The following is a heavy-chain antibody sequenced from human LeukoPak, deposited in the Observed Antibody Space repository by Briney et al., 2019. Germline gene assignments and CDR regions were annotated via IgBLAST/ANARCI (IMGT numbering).Heavy chain of an antibody. Sequence: GGSLRLSCAASGFTFSSYAMNWVRQAPGKGLEWVSYISCSGSNKYYADSVKGRFTISRDNAKNSLYLQMNSLRAEDTAVYYCAKDSQVGATFDYWGQGTLVTVSS. CDR2: ISCSGSNK. CDR3: AKDSQVGATFDY. V-gene: IGHV3-48*03. J-gene: IGHJ4*02. D-gene: IGHD1-26*01. CDR1: GFTFSSYA.